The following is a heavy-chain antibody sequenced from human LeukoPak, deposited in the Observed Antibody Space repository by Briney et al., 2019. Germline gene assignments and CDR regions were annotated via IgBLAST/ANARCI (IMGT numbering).Heavy chain of an antibody. CDR3: ARELVDYDFWSGYYPKYYFDY. D-gene: IGHD3-3*01. CDR2: INRSRST. V-gene: IGHV4-34*01. Sequence: PSETLRLTCAVYGGSFSGYYWSWIRQPPGKGLEWIGEINRSRSTNYNPSLKSRLTTSVNKSENQFSLKLSSVTAADTAVYYCARELVDYDFWSGYYPKYYFDYWGQGTLVTVSS. CDR1: GGSFSGYY. J-gene: IGHJ4*02.